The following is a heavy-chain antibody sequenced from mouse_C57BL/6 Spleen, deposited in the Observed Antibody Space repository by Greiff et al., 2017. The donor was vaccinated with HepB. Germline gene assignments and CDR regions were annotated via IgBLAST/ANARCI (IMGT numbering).Heavy chain of an antibody. D-gene: IGHD2-3*01. J-gene: IGHJ3*01. V-gene: IGHV1-15*01. CDR1: GYTFTDYE. CDR2: IDPETGGT. CDR3: TREDGRGFAY. Sequence: VQLQQSGAELVRPGASVTLSCKASGYTFTDYEMHWVKQTPVHGLEWIGAIDPETGGTAYNQKFKGKAILTADKSSSTAYMELRSLTSEDSAVYYCTREDGRGFAYWGQGTLVTVSA.